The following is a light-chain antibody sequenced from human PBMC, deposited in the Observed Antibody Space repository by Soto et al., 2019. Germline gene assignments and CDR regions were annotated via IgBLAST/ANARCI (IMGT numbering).Light chain of an antibody. Sequence: QSVLTQPASLSGSPGQSITISCAGSSSDIGAYYYVSWFQQHPGKAPKLMIYGVSTRPSGVPDRFSGSNYGNTASLTVCGLQAEDEADYYCSSYAGRNNYVFGTGTKVTVL. CDR3: SSYAGRNNYV. J-gene: IGLJ1*01. CDR2: GVS. V-gene: IGLV2-8*01. CDR1: SSDIGAYYY.